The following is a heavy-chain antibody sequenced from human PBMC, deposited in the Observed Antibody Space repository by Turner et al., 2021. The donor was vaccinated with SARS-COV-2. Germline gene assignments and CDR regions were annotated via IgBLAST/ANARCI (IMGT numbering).Heavy chain of an antibody. CDR3: AKRSSSSSSYYYGMDV. D-gene: IGHD6-6*01. CDR2: ISGGGGST. V-gene: IGHV3-23*01. J-gene: IGHJ6*02. Sequence: DVQLLESGGGLVKPGGSLRLACAGPGLTFGTYAMSWVRQAPGKGLEWVSAISGGGGSTYYADSVKGRFTISRDNSKNTLYLQRNSLRAEDTAVYHCAKRSSSSSSYYYGMDVWGQGTTVTVSS. CDR1: GLTFGTYA.